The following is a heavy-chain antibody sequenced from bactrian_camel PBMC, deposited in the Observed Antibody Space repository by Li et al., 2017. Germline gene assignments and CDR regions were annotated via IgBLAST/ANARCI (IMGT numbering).Heavy chain of an antibody. CDR2: RNIRGGRS. J-gene: IGHJ4*01. Sequence: VQLVESGGGSARAGGTLTLSCAAAIEYSTTLCMAWFRQVPGKGLEWVSGRNIRGGRSYYSDSVKGRFTISRDDAKNTGYLQMNSLNFEDSGVYHCATDLMVTTGEYTYWGQG. CDR3: ATDLMVTTGEYTY. CDR1: IEYSTTLC. V-gene: IGHV3S1*01. D-gene: IGHD5*01.